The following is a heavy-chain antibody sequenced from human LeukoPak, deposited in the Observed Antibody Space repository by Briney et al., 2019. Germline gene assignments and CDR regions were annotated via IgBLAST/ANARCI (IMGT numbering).Heavy chain of an antibody. CDR1: GYTLTGYY. Sequence: ASVNVSCKASGYTLTGYYMHWVRQAPGQGLEWMGWINPNSGGTNSAQKLQGRVTMTTDTSTSTVYMELRSLRSDDTAVYYCARGSPPRRNYDSRGYYSYYFDYWGQGTLVTVSS. J-gene: IGHJ4*02. CDR3: ARGSPPRRNYDSRGYYSYYFDY. CDR2: INPNSGGT. V-gene: IGHV1-2*02. D-gene: IGHD3-22*01.